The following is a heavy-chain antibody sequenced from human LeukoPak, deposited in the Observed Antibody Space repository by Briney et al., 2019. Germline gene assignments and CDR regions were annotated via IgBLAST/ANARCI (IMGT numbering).Heavy chain of an antibody. CDR1: GGSISSSSYY. Sequence: SETLSLTCTVSGGSISSSSYYWGWIRQPPGKGLEWIGSIYYSGSTYYNPSLKSRVTISVDTSKNQFSLKLSSVTAADTAVYYCARGVLKRGPSYYYDSSGYSYLVYWGQGTLVTVSS. J-gene: IGHJ4*02. D-gene: IGHD3-22*01. CDR2: IYYSGST. CDR3: ARGVLKRGPSYYYDSSGYSYLVY. V-gene: IGHV4-39*07.